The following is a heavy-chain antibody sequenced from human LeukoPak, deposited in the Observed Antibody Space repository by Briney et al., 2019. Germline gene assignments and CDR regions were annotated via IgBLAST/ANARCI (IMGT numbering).Heavy chain of an antibody. CDR3: ARKGATVTTGYAFDY. CDR2: IYTSGST. CDR1: GGSISSGSYY. Sequence: PSETLSLTCTVSGGSISSGSYYWSWIRQPAGKGLEWIGRIYTSGSTNYNPSPKSRVTISIDTSKNQFSLKLRSVTAADTAVYYCARKGATVTTGYAFDYWGQGTLVTVSS. D-gene: IGHD4-17*01. J-gene: IGHJ4*02. V-gene: IGHV4-61*02.